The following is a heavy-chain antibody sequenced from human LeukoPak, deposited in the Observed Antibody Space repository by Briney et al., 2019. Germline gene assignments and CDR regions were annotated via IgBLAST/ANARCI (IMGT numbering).Heavy chain of an antibody. V-gene: IGHV3-23*01. CDR2: ISGSGGST. CDR1: GFNFSSYA. J-gene: IGHJ4*02. CDR3: AKGYWAGDLVY. D-gene: IGHD2-21*01. Sequence: PGGSLRLSCAASGFNFSSYAMSWVRQAPAKALEWVSAISGSGGSTYYADSVKGRFTISRDNSKNTLYLQMNSLRGEDTAVYYCAKGYWAGDLVYWGQGTLVTVSS.